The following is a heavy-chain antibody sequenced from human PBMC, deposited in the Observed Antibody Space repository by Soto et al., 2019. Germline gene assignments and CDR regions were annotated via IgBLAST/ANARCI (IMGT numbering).Heavy chain of an antibody. V-gene: IGHV4-59*01. J-gene: IGHJ5*02. CDR1: CGSISSYY. Sequence: SETLSVTCTVSCGSISSYYWSWIRQPPGKGLEWIGYVYNSGSTNYNPSLKSRVTISIDTSKNQFSLKLTSLTATDTAVYYCARGGPSSKWLDPWGQGTLVTVS. CDR2: VYNSGST. CDR3: ARGGPSSKWLDP.